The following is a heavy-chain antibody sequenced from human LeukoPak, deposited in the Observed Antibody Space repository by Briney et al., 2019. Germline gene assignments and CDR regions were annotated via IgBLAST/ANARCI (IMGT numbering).Heavy chain of an antibody. V-gene: IGHV3-11*04. CDR3: ARDRRPSIYGGLDN. CDR1: GFTFSDHY. CDR2: ISNSGNTI. D-gene: IGHD4/OR15-4a*01. Sequence: GGSLRLSCAASGFTFSDHYISWIRQAPGKGLEWISYISNSGNTIYYADSVKGRFTISRDNAKNSLYLQMDSLRVEDTAVHFCARDRRPSIYGGLDNWGRGTRVTVSS. J-gene: IGHJ4*02.